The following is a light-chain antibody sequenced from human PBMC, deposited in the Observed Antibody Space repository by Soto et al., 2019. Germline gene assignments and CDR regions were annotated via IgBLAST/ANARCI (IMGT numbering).Light chain of an antibody. V-gene: IGKV3-20*01. CDR1: QSVSSY. CDR2: GTS. J-gene: IGKJ1*01. CDR3: QQYGSSPWT. Sequence: EIVFTKSPATLSLSPGERATLSCRASQSVSSYLAWYQQKAGQAPRLLIYGTSSRATGIPDRFSGSGSGTDFTLTINRLEPEDFAMYFCQQYGSSPWTFGQGTKVDIK.